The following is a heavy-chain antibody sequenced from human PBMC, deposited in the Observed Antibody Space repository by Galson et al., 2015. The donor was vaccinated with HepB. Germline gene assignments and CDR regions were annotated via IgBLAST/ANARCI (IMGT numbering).Heavy chain of an antibody. V-gene: IGHV3-23*01. J-gene: IGHJ4*02. Sequence: SLRLSCAASGFIFSDYAMSWVRQAPGKGLEWVSGTSGSGDSTYHADSVRGRFTISRDNSKNTVYLQMNSLRAEDTAVYYCAKDRLPKKGIGAAGTDYYFDYWGQGILVTVSS. CDR3: AKDRLPKKGIGAAGTDYYFDY. CDR2: TSGSGDST. CDR1: GFIFSDYA. D-gene: IGHD6-25*01.